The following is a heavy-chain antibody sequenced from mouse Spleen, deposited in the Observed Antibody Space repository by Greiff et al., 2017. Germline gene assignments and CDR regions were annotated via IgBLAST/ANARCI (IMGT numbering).Heavy chain of an antibody. D-gene: IGHD1-1*01. CDR1: GFSLTSYG. CDR2: IWRGGST. Sequence: QVQLKESGPGLVQPSQSLSITCTVSGFSLTSYGVHWVRQSPGKGLEWLGVIWRGGSTDYNAAFMSRLSITKDNSKSQVFFKMNSLQADDTAIYYCAKNYYGSSYAYFDYWGQGTTLTVSS. J-gene: IGHJ2*01. V-gene: IGHV2-5*01. CDR3: AKNYYGSSYAYFDY.